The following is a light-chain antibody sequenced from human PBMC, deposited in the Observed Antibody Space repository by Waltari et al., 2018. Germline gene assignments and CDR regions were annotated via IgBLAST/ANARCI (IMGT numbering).Light chain of an antibody. V-gene: IGKV3-11*01. J-gene: IGKJ5*01. CDR3: QQRSNWPPLIT. Sequence: EIVLTQSPATLSLSPGERATLSCRASQSVSSYLAWYQQKPGQAPRLLIDDASNRATGIPARFSGSGSGTDFTLTISSLEPEDFAVYYCQQRSNWPPLITFGQGTRLEIK. CDR1: QSVSSY. CDR2: DAS.